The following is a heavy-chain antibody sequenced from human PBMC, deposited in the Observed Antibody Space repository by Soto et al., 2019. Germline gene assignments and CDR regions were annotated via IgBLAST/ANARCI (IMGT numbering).Heavy chain of an antibody. Sequence: GSLRLAGATSGCSFSVYHMNWVRQAPGKGLEWVSYIDSRSSTIFYADSVRGRFTVSRDNAKNSLFLQMDSLRDEDTAVYFCARDSMFGSGRYYFDSWGQGALVTVSS. D-gene: IGHD2-15*01. CDR1: GCSFSVYH. V-gene: IGHV3-48*02. J-gene: IGHJ4*02. CDR3: ARDSMFGSGRYYFDS. CDR2: IDSRSSTI.